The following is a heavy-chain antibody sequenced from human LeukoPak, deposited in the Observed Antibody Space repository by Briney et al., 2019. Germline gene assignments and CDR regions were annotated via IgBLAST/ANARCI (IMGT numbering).Heavy chain of an antibody. Sequence: ASVKVSCKASGYTFTSYDINWVRQATGQGLEWMGWINPTSGGTNYAQKFQGRVTITRDTSISSAYIELSSLTSDDTAVYYCASTMVVAATYHYFNYWGQGALVTVSS. D-gene: IGHD2-15*01. J-gene: IGHJ4*02. V-gene: IGHV1-2*02. CDR3: ASTMVVAATYHYFNY. CDR1: GYTFTSYD. CDR2: INPTSGGT.